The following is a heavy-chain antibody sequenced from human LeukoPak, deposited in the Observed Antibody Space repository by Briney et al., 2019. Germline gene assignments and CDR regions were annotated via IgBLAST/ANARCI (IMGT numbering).Heavy chain of an antibody. CDR1: GDSISSGDYY. J-gene: IGHJ4*02. CDR2: ISSSGST. V-gene: IGHV4-61*02. Sequence: SETLSLTCTVSGDSISSGDYYWSWIRQPAGKGLEWIGRISSSGSTNYNPSLKSRVTISVDTSKNQFSLKLSSVTAADTAVYYCARAANVLWFGELLGQGPFDYWGQGTLVTVSS. D-gene: IGHD3-10*01. CDR3: ARAANVLWFGELLGQGPFDY.